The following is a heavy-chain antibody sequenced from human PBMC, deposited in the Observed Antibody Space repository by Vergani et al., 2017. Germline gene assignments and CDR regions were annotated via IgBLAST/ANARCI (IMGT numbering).Heavy chain of an antibody. Sequence: QVQLVQSGAEVKKPGASVKVSCKVSGYTLTELSMHWVRQAPGKGLEWMGGFDPEDGETIYAQKFQGRVTMTEDTSTDTAYMELSSLRSEDTAVYYCASGFDFWSGSTQSYYYYYMDVWGKGTTVTVSS. V-gene: IGHV1-24*01. CDR2: FDPEDGET. D-gene: IGHD3-3*01. CDR1: GYTLTELS. CDR3: ASGFDFWSGSTQSYYYYYMDV. J-gene: IGHJ6*03.